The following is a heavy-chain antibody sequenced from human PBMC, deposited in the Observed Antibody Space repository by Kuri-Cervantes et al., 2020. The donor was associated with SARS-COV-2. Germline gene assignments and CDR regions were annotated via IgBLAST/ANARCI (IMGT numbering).Heavy chain of an antibody. V-gene: IGHV4-39*07. CDR1: GGSISSSSYY. CDR3: ARDGYSYGQPRMIVVRAFDI. D-gene: IGHD5-18*01. J-gene: IGHJ3*02. CDR2: IYYSGST. Sequence: SETLSLTCTVSGGSISSSSYYWGWIRQPPGKGLEWIGSIYYSGSTYFNPSLRSRVTISVDTSKNQFSLKLSSVTAADTAVYYCARDGYSYGQPRMIVVRAFDIWGQGTMVTVSS.